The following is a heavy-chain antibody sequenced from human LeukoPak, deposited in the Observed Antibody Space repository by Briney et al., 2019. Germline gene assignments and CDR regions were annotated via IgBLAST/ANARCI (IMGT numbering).Heavy chain of an antibody. CDR3: AKGRGAFDI. CDR2: ISTSSATV. Sequence: GGSLRLSCAASGFTFRSYSMNWVRQAPGKGLEWVSYISTSSATVYYADSVRGRFTISRDNAKNALFLQMNSLRAEDTAVYYCAKGRGAFDIWGQGTMVTVSS. J-gene: IGHJ3*02. V-gene: IGHV3-48*01. D-gene: IGHD3-10*01. CDR1: GFTFRSYS.